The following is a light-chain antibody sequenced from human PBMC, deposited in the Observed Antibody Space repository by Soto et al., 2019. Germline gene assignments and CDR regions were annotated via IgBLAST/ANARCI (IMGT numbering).Light chain of an antibody. CDR2: GAS. Sequence: EVVMTRSPSTLSVSPGERATVSCRASQTVSGNLAWYQQRPGQAPRLLIYGASSRATGIPDRFSGGGSGTDFTLTISRLEPEDFAMYYCQQYFTSPLTFGGGTKVDIK. V-gene: IGKV3-20*01. J-gene: IGKJ4*01. CDR1: QTVSGN. CDR3: QQYFTSPLT.